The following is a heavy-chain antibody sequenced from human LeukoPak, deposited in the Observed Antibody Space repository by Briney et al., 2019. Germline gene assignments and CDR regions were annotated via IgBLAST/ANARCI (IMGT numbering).Heavy chain of an antibody. J-gene: IGHJ3*02. D-gene: IGHD6-19*01. CDR2: ISAYNGNT. V-gene: IGHV1-18*01. Sequence: ASVKVSCKACGYTFTSYGISWVRQAPGQGLEWMGWISAYNGNTNYAQRLQGRVTMTTDTSTSTAYMELRSLRSDDTAVYYCARDEQWLARIDAFDIWGQGTMVTVSS. CDR3: ARDEQWLARIDAFDI. CDR1: GYTFTSYG.